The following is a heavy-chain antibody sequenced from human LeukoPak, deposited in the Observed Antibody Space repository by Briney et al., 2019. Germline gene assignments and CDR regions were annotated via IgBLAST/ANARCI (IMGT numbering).Heavy chain of an antibody. CDR1: GGSIGGNSY. D-gene: IGHD1-26*01. CDR2: ISNSGST. J-gene: IGHJ4*02. V-gene: IGHV4-61*01. Sequence: PSETLSLTCTVSGGSIGGNSYWSWIRQPPGKGPEWIGHISNSGSTYYSPSLSSRVTISLDTSKNQFSLKLRSVTAADTAVYYRARGGASSIPLDYWGRGTLVTVSS. CDR3: ARGGASSIPLDY.